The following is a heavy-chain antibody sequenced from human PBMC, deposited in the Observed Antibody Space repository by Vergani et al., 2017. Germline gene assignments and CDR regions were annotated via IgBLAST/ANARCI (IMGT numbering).Heavy chain of an antibody. CDR2: IYYTGST. CDR1: DGSISSYY. V-gene: IGHV4-59*13. CDR3: AREGGSYYGSY. D-gene: IGHD3-10*01. J-gene: IGHJ4*02. Sequence: QVQLQESGPGLVKPSETLSLTCIVSDGSISSYYWSWIRQPPGRGLDWIGYIYYTGSTNYNPSLKSRVTISVDTTTNQFSLKLSSVTAADTAVYYCAREGGSYYGSYWGQGTLVIVSS.